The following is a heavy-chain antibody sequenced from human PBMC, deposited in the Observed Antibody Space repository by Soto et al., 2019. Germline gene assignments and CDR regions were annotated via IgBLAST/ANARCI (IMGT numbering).Heavy chain of an antibody. V-gene: IGHV3-23*01. D-gene: IGHD4-17*01. Sequence: LRLSCAASGFPFSRDGTSWVRQAPGKGLEWVSLITDNGGSTYYADSVKGRFTISRDNTKNTLFLQMNSLRAEDTAVYYCAKERATTTAFDYWGQGALVTVSS. CDR2: ITDNGGST. CDR1: GFPFSRDG. CDR3: AKERATTTAFDY. J-gene: IGHJ4*02.